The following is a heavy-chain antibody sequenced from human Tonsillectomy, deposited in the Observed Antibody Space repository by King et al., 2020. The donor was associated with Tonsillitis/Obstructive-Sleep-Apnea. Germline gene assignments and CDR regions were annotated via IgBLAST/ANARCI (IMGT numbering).Heavy chain of an antibody. J-gene: IGHJ6*02. CDR3: ALNNWNYYYGMDV. CDR1: GFTVSSNY. CDR2: IYSGGST. D-gene: IGHD1-20*01. V-gene: IGHV3-53*01. Sequence: QLVQSGGGLIQPGGSLRLSCAASGFTVSSNYMSWVRQAPGNGLEWISVIYSGGSTHYADSVKGRFTISRDNSKNTLYLQMNSLRAEDTAVYYCALNNWNYYYGMDVWGQGTTVTVSS.